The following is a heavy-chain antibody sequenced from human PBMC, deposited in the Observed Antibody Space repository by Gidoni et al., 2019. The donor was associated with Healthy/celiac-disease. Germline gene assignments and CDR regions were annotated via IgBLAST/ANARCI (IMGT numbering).Heavy chain of an antibody. CDR1: GFTFSSYA. D-gene: IGHD3-22*01. CDR3: AKSDYYDSSGYYSRLGY. J-gene: IGHJ4*02. CDR2: ISGSGGST. V-gene: IGHV3-23*01. Sequence: EVQLLESGGGLVQPGGSLRLSCAASGFTFSSYAMSWVRQAPGKGLEWVSAISGSGGSTYYADSVKGRFTISRDNSKNTLYLQMNSLRAEDTAVYYCAKSDYYDSSGYYSRLGYWGQGTLVTVSS.